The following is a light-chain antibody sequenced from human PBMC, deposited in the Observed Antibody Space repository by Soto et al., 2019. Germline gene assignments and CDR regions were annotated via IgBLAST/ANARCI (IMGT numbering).Light chain of an antibody. J-gene: IGKJ1*01. CDR1: QSITTW. CDR3: LQDINYPWT. Sequence: DIQMTQSPSTVSAYVGDSVTITFRASQSITTWLAWYQQRPGKAPKLLIYDVSSSQSGVPSRFSGSGSGTEFTLTISSLQPEDSATYYCLQDINYPWTFAQGTKVDI. V-gene: IGKV1-5*01. CDR2: DVS.